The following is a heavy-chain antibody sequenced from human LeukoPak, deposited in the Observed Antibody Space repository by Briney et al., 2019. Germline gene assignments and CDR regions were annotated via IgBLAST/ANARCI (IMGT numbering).Heavy chain of an antibody. J-gene: IGHJ4*02. CDR2: INHSGST. V-gene: IGHV4-38-2*01. CDR1: GFSISSGYY. CDR3: ARGGIVTAGTKWLNY. D-gene: IGHD6-13*01. Sequence: SETLSLTCGVSGFSISSGYYWGWIRQPPGKGLEWIGEINHSGSTNYNPSLKSRVTISVDTSKSQFSLKLNSVTAADTAVYFCARGGIVTAGTKWLNYWGQGTLVTVSS.